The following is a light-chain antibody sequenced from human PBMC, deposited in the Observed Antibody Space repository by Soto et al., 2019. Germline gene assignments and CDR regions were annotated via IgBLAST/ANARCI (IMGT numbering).Light chain of an antibody. V-gene: IGKV1-9*01. CDR2: APS. Sequence: IQLTKSPSSLPASVGDRVTITCRASQGITTYLAWYQQKPGNAPKLLIYAPSALQSGFPSRFSGSGSGTDFNLTISSLQPEEFAAYYCLQMNSYPYTFGQGTKLEI. J-gene: IGKJ2*01. CDR3: LQMNSYPYT. CDR1: QGITTY.